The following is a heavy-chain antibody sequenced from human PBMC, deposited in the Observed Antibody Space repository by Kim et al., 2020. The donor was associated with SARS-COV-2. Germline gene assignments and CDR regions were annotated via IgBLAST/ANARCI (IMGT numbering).Heavy chain of an antibody. V-gene: IGHV3-23*01. J-gene: IGHJ4*02. CDR3: AKGRPSSS. D-gene: IGHD6-13*01. Sequence: GSTYYSDSVKGRFTISRDNSKDALYLQMSSRRAEDTAVYYCAKGRPSSSWGQGTLVTVSS. CDR2: GST.